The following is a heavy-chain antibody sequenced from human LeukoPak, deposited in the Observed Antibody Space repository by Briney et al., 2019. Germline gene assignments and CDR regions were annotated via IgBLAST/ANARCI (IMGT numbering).Heavy chain of an antibody. J-gene: IGHJ4*02. Sequence: PGGSLRLSCAASGFTFRNYAMSWVRQAPGKGQEWVSGMSASGGSPYYADPVKGRFTMSRDNSKNTLYLQINSLRAEDSAIYYCAKSDRVAAAANHFDYWGQGTLVTVSS. CDR2: MSASGGSP. D-gene: IGHD6-13*01. V-gene: IGHV3-23*01. CDR1: GFTFRNYA. CDR3: AKSDRVAAAANHFDY.